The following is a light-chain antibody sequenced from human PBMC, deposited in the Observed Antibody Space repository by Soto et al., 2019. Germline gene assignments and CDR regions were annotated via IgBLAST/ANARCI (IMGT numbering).Light chain of an antibody. CDR1: PSVSSY. CDR2: DAS. J-gene: IGKJ4*01. V-gene: IGKV3-11*01. Sequence: EIVLTQSPATLSLSPGERATLSCRASPSVSSYLAWYQQKPGQAPRLLIYDASNRATGIPARFSGSGSGTEFTLTISSLEPEDFAVYYCQQRSNWLTFGGGTKVEIK. CDR3: QQRSNWLT.